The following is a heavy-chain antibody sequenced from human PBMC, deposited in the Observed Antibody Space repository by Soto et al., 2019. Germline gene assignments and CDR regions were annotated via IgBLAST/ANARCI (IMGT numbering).Heavy chain of an antibody. D-gene: IGHD1-26*01. V-gene: IGHV3-30-3*01. Sequence: PGGSLRLSCVASGFTLRSYAMHWVRQAPGKGLEWVAFISYDGSNKYYADSVKGRFTISRDNSKNTLYLQMNSLRAEDTAVYYCAREGDGRPARDYYYGMDVWGQGTTVTVSS. CDR3: AREGDGRPARDYYYGMDV. J-gene: IGHJ6*02. CDR2: ISYDGSNK. CDR1: GFTLRSYA.